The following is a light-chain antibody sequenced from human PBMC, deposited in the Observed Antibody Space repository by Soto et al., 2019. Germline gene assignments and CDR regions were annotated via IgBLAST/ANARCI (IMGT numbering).Light chain of an antibody. V-gene: IGKV1-33*01. CDR1: QDISKF. CDR3: QQYEDLPLT. CDR2: DAS. J-gene: IGKJ4*01. Sequence: DIQMTQSPSSLSASVGDRVTITCQASQDISKFLNWYQLKPGKAPRLLIFDASSVETGVPSRFSGSGSGTHFTFNIDSLQAEDLATYYCQQYEDLPLTFGGGTTVEI.